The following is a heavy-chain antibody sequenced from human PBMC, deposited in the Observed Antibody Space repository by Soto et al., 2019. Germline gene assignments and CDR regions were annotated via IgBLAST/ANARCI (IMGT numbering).Heavy chain of an antibody. CDR1: NYSISSGYH. Sequence: TLSLTCIVSNYSISSGYHWGWIRQPPGKGLEGIGTIYQSGNTYQNPSLKSRVILSIDTSKNQFSLNLRNVTAADTAVYYCVRGKVNFDFWGKGILVTVSS. V-gene: IGHV4-38-2*02. J-gene: IGHJ4*02. CDR3: VRGKVNFDF. CDR2: IYQSGNT.